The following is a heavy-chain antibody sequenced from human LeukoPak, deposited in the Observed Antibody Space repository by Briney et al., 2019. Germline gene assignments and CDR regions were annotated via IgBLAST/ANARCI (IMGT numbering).Heavy chain of an antibody. CDR2: IGTGGDT. V-gene: IGHV3-13*04. CDR1: GFTFSTYD. Sequence: GGSLTLSCAASGFTFSTYDMHWVRQAPGKGLEWVSSIGTGGDTYYPGSVKGRFTISKENAKNSLYLQMNSLRAGDTAVYYCARAERDAFDIWGQGTMVTVSS. J-gene: IGHJ3*02. CDR3: ARAERDAFDI. D-gene: IGHD1-1*01.